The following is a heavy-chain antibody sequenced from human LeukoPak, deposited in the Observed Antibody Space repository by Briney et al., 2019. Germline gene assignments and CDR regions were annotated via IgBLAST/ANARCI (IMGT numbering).Heavy chain of an antibody. J-gene: IGHJ4*02. D-gene: IGHD4-17*01. CDR2: IYYSGST. CDR1: GGSISRKY. Sequence: SETLSLTCTVSGGSISRKYWSWIRQSPGKGLEWIGYIYYSGSTNYNPSLKSRVTISVDTSKNQFSLKLSSVTAADTAVYYCARQGGYGDPFDYWGQGTLVTVSS. V-gene: IGHV4-59*08. CDR3: ARQGGYGDPFDY.